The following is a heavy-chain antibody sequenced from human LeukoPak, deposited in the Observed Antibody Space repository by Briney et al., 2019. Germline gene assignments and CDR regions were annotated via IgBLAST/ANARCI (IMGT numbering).Heavy chain of an antibody. V-gene: IGHV1-24*01. D-gene: IGHD6-13*01. CDR1: GYTLTELS. J-gene: IGHJ4*02. CDR2: FDPEDGET. CDR3: ATLGIAAAGMDIDY. Sequence: ASVKVSCKVSGYTLTELSMHWVRQAPGKGLEWMGGFDPEDGETIYAQKFQGRVTMTEDTSTDTAYMELSSLRSEDTAVYYCATLGIAAAGMDIDYWGQRTLVPVSS.